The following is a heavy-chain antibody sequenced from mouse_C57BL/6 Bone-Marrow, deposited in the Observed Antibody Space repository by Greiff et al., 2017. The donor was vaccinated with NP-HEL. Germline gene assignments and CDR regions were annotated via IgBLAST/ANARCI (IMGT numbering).Heavy chain of an antibody. J-gene: IGHJ3*01. D-gene: IGHD2-1*01. CDR2: IDPSDSYT. CDR1: GYTFTSYW. Sequence: VQLQQPGAELVMPGASVKLSCKASGYTFTSYWMHWVKQRPGQGLEWIGEIDPSDSYTNYNQKFKGKSTLTVDKSSSTAYMQLSSLTSEDSAVYYCARSSYGNNPWFAYWGQGTLVTVSA. CDR3: ARSSYGNNPWFAY. V-gene: IGHV1-69*01.